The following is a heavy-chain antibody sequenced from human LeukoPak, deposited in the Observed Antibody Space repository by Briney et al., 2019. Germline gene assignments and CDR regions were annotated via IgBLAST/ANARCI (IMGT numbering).Heavy chain of an antibody. CDR3: ARGSDPWLPLG. Sequence: GGSLRLSCAESGFTSSNYGMIWVRQAPGKGLEWVGNIKQDGSEKRYADSVRGRFSISRDNAQTSLYLQMNSLRAEDTAVYYCARGSDPWLPLGWGQGTLVTVSS. CDR1: GFTSSNYG. D-gene: IGHD5-24*01. CDR2: IKQDGSEK. V-gene: IGHV3-7*05. J-gene: IGHJ4*02.